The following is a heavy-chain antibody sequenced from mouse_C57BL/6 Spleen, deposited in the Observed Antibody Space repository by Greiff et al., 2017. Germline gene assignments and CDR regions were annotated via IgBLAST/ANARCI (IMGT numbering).Heavy chain of an antibody. CDR2: IYPGSGST. D-gene: IGHD2-3*01. V-gene: IGHV1-55*01. CDR1: GYTFTSYW. CDR3: ARCGDGYLGALYYFDY. J-gene: IGHJ2*01. Sequence: QVQLQQPGAELVKPGASVKMSCKASGYTFTSYWITWVKQRPGQGLEWIGDIYPGSGSTNYNEKFKSKATLTVDTSSSTAYMQLSSLTSEDSAVYYCARCGDGYLGALYYFDYWGQGTTLTVSS.